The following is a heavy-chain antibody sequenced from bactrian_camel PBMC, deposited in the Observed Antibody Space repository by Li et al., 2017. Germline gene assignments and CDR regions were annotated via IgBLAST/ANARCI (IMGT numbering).Heavy chain of an antibody. CDR3: ARGRESWYTYEYLY. CDR2: IDNDGELS. Sequence: VESGGGSVQAGGSLLLSCAASGNTYSTNCMGWFRQFPGKEREGVAVIDNDGELSYHDSVKGRFTISRDNAKNTLYLQLDNLKIEDTAMYYCARGRESWYTYEYLYWGQGTQVTVS. D-gene: IGHD6*01. V-gene: IGHV3S54*01. J-gene: IGHJ4*01. CDR1: GNTYSTNC.